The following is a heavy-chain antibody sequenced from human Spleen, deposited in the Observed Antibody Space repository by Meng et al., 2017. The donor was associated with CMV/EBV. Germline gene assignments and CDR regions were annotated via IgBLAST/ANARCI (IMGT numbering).Heavy chain of an antibody. CDR2: IYYSGST. Sequence: LRLSCTVSGGSVSSGSYYWSWIRQPPGKGLEWIGYIYYSGSTYYNPSLKSRVTISVDTSKNQFSLKLSSVTAADTAVYYCARVIVVPAAFDYWGQGTLVTVSS. CDR3: ARVIVVPAAFDY. J-gene: IGHJ4*02. D-gene: IGHD2-2*01. CDR1: GGSVSSGSYY. V-gene: IGHV4-30-4*08.